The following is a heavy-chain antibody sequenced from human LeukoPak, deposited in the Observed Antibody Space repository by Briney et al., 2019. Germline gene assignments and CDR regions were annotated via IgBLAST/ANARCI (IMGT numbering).Heavy chain of an antibody. CDR1: GGSISSSSYY. CDR2: IYYSGST. J-gene: IGHJ4*02. CDR3: AKDALVLRYTRQREYYFDY. Sequence: SETLSLTCTVSGGSISSSSYYWGWIRQPPGKGLEWIGSIYYSGSTYYNPSLKSRVTISVDTSKNQFSLKLSSVTAADTAVYYCAKDALVLRYTRQREYYFDYWGQGTLVTVSS. D-gene: IGHD3-9*01. V-gene: IGHV4-39*02.